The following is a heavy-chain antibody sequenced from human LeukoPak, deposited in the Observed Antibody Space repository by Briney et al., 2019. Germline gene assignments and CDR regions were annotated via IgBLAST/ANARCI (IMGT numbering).Heavy chain of an antibody. CDR3: ARDGEYYDSSGYDY. V-gene: IGHV3-21*01. J-gene: IGHJ4*02. D-gene: IGHD3-22*01. CDR2: ISSSSYI. CDR1: GFTFSSYS. Sequence: GGSLRLSCAASGFTFSSYSMNWVRQAPGKGLEWVSSISSSSYIYYADSVKGRFTISRDNAKNSLYLQMNSLRAEDTAVYYCARDGEYYDSSGYDYWGQGTLVTVSS.